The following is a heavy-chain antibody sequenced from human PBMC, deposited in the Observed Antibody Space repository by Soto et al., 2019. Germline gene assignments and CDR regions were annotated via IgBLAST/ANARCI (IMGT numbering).Heavy chain of an antibody. CDR3: ARDSTGYSSSWLYYYYYLMDV. Sequence: ASVKVSCKASGYTFTSYAMHWVRQAPGQRLEWMGWINAGNGNTKYSQMFQGRVTITRDTSASTAYMELSSLRSEDTAVYYCARDSTGYSSSWLYYYYYLMDVWGKGTKVTVSS. CDR1: GYTFTSYA. J-gene: IGHJ6*03. CDR2: INAGNGNT. V-gene: IGHV1-3*01. D-gene: IGHD6-13*01.